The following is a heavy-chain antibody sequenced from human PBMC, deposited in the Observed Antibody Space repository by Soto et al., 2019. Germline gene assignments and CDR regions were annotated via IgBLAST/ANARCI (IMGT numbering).Heavy chain of an antibody. J-gene: IGHJ4*02. CDR2: IIPILGIA. V-gene: IGHV1-69*08. Sequence: QVQLVQSGAEVKKPGSSVKVSCKASGGTFSSYTISWVRQAPGQGLEWMGRIIPILGIANYAQKFQGRVTITADKSTRTAYMELSSLRSEDTAVYYCARDFRPSGYGYGYVDYWGQGTLVTVSS. D-gene: IGHD5-18*01. CDR1: GGTFSSYT. CDR3: ARDFRPSGYGYGYVDY.